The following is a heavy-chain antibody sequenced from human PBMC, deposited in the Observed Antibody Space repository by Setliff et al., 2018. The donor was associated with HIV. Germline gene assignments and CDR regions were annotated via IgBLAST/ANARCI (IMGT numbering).Heavy chain of an antibody. CDR3: ARDPGRYNGMDV. CDR1: GFTFSDYY. Sequence: PGGSLRLSCAASGFTFSDYYMSWIRQAPGKGLEWVSFISTSGSPIYYADSVKGRFTISRDNAKNSLYLQMNSLRAEDTAVYYCARDPGRYNGMDVWGQGTTVTVSS. J-gene: IGHJ6*02. V-gene: IGHV3-11*04. CDR2: ISTSGSPI. D-gene: IGHD1-20*01.